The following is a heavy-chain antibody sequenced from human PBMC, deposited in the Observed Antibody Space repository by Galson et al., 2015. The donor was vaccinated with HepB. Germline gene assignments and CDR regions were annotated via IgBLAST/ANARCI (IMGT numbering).Heavy chain of an antibody. D-gene: IGHD4-17*01. CDR3: ARDRTVTTERDYYFYYPMDV. Sequence: GYTFSRYGFSWVRQAPRQGLEWMGWISTYNGEIRYAQKFQGRITMTTDASTNTAYLELRTLRLDDTAVYFCARDRTVTTERDYYFYYPMDVWGQGTTVTVS. J-gene: IGHJ6*02. CDR2: ISTYNGEI. V-gene: IGHV1-18*04. CDR1: GYTFSRYG.